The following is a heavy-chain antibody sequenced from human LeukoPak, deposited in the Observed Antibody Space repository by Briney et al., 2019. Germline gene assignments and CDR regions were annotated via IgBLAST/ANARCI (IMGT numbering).Heavy chain of an antibody. Sequence: ASVKVSCKASDYTFTSYGITWVRQAPGQGLEWMGWISAYNGNTNYAQKFQDRVTMTTDTSTSTAYMELRSLRSDDTAMYYCARVLGIQLWGSSDYWGQGTLVTVSS. D-gene: IGHD5-18*01. CDR3: ARVLGIQLWGSSDY. CDR2: ISAYNGNT. V-gene: IGHV1-18*01. J-gene: IGHJ4*02. CDR1: DYTFTSYG.